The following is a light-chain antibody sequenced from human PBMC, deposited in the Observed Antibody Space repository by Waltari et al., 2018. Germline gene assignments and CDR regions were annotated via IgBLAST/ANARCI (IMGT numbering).Light chain of an antibody. CDR1: SSDVGVYNY. CDR2: DVT. CDR3: CSYAGSSTLV. V-gene: IGLV2-23*02. J-gene: IGLJ2*01. Sequence: QSALTQPASVSGSPGQSITISCTGTSSDVGVYNYVSWYQQHPGKAPKPMIYDVTKRPSGVSDRFSGSKSGNTASLTISGLQAEDEADYYCCSYAGSSTLVFGGGTKLTVL.